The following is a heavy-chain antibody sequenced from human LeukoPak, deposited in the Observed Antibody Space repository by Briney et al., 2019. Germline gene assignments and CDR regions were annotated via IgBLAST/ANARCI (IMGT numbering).Heavy chain of an antibody. CDR1: GFTFSRYA. V-gene: IGHV3-23*01. Sequence: PGGALRLSCAASGFTFSRYAMSWVRQAPGKGLEWVSAISGSGGSTYYADSVKGRFTISRDNSKNTLYLQMNSLRAEDTAVYYCAKGSSGTAMVAYYFDYWGQGTLVTVSS. CDR3: AKGSSGTAMVAYYFDY. CDR2: ISGSGGST. J-gene: IGHJ4*02. D-gene: IGHD5-18*01.